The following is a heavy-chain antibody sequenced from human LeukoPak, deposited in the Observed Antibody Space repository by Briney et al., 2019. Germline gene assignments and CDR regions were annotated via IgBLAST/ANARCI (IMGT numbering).Heavy chain of an antibody. V-gene: IGHV5-51*01. D-gene: IGHD1-26*01. Sequence: GESLKISCKGSGYSFTSYWIGWVRQMPGKGLEWMGIIYPGDSDTRYSPSFQGQVTISADKSISTAYLQWSSLKASDTAMYYCARHGGATDYYYYYMDVWGKGTTVTVSS. CDR3: ARHGGATDYYYYYMDV. CDR2: IYPGDSDT. J-gene: IGHJ6*03. CDR1: GYSFTSYW.